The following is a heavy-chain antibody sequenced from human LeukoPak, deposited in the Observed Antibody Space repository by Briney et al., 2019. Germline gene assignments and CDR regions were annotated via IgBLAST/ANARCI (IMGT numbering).Heavy chain of an antibody. J-gene: IGHJ4*02. CDR3: SKWNGYGAY. Sequence: GGSLRLSCAASGFSLSNSGMSWVRQAPAKGLEWVAGISGGGANTHYADSVKGRFTIARDNSKNTLFLQMNRLRHADTAMYYCSKWNGYGAYWGQGTLVTLSS. D-gene: IGHD4-17*01. CDR1: GFSLSNSG. V-gene: IGHV3-23*01. CDR2: ISGGGANT.